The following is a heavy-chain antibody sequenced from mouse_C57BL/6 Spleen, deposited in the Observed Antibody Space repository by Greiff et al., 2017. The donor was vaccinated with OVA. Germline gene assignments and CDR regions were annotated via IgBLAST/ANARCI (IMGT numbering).Heavy chain of an antibody. J-gene: IGHJ4*01. D-gene: IGHD1-1*01. CDR1: GYAFSSYW. CDR2: IYPGDGDT. Sequence: QVQLQQSGAELVKPGASVKISCKASGYAFSSYWMNWVKQRPGKGLEWIGQIYPGDGDTNYNGKFKGKATLTADKSSSTAYMQLSSLTSEDSAVYFCARSQFITTSRYAMDYWGQGTSVTVSS. V-gene: IGHV1-80*01. CDR3: ARSQFITTSRYAMDY.